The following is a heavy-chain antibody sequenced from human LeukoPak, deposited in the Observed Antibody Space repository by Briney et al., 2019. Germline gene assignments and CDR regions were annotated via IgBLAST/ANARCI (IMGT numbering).Heavy chain of an antibody. J-gene: IGHJ4*02. Sequence: SETLSLTCTVSGGSISSGGYYWSWIRQHPGKGLEWIGRIYTSGSTNYNPSLKSRVTMSVDTSKNQFSLKLSSVTAADTAVYYCAREGAYLYYYGSGSYYDYWGQGTLVTVSS. CDR3: AREGAYLYYYGSGSYYDY. V-gene: IGHV4-61*02. D-gene: IGHD3-10*01. CDR2: IYTSGST. CDR1: GGSISSGGYY.